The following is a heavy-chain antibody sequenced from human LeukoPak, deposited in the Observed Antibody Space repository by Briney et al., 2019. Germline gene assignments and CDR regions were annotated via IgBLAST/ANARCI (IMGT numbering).Heavy chain of an antibody. V-gene: IGHV1-18*04. D-gene: IGHD6-6*01. J-gene: IGHJ4*02. Sequence: GASVNVSCKASGYIFTSYGTSWVGRAPGQGLGWMGWISAYNGNTKYTQKPQNRVTMTTDTSTTPDYMEVRSLTSDDTAVYYCARGSAMAQKQLVRHFDSWGQGTLVIVSS. CDR1: GYIFTSYG. CDR2: ISAYNGNT. CDR3: ARGSAMAQKQLVRHFDS.